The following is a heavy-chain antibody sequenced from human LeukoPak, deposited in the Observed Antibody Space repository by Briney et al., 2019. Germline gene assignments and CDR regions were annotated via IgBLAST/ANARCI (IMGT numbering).Heavy chain of an antibody. D-gene: IGHD6-13*01. J-gene: IGHJ3*01. CDR2: ISCASGSL. Sequence: GRSLRLSCIGSGFTFDDYAMHWVRQVPGKGLEWVSGISCASGSLAYADSVKGRFTVSRDNAKNSLYLQMNSLRSEDMALYYCAKDRQKGSSLTAAGDAFDVWGHGTMVIVSS. CDR3: AKDRQKGSSLTAAGDAFDV. V-gene: IGHV3-9*03. CDR1: GFTFDDYA.